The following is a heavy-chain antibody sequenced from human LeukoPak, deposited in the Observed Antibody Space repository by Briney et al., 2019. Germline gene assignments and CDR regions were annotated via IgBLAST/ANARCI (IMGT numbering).Heavy chain of an antibody. V-gene: IGHV3-30*18. J-gene: IGHJ6*02. CDR2: ISYDGSNK. Sequence: PGRSLRLSCAASGFTFSSYGMHWVRQAPGKGLEWVAVISYDGSNKYYADSVKGRFTISRDNSKNTLYLQMNSLRAEDTAVYYCAKDTAMLNCYYYGMDVWGQGTTVTVSS. D-gene: IGHD5-18*01. CDR3: AKDTAMLNCYYYGMDV. CDR1: GFTFSSYG.